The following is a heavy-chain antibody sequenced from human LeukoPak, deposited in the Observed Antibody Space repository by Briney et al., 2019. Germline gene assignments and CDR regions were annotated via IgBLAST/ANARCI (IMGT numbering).Heavy chain of an antibody. CDR2: VSGSGTIA. D-gene: IGHD3-10*01. V-gene: IGHV3-23*01. Sequence: LTGGSLRLSCAASGFNLSSHAMTWVRQAPGKGLQWVSVVSGSGTIAHYADSVKGRFTTSRDNSKNPLYLEMNNLGAEDTAVYYCAKVVWVGELYMMPFDCWGQGTLVTVSS. CDR3: AKVVWVGELYMMPFDC. J-gene: IGHJ4*02. CDR1: GFNLSSHA.